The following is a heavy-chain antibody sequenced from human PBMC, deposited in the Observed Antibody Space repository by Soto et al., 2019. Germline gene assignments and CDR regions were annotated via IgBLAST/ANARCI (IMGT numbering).Heavy chain of an antibody. J-gene: IGHJ4*02. CDR3: ARVMEYSSGWYVDY. V-gene: IGHV1-69*02. CDR2: IIPILGIA. Sequence: QVQLVQSGAEVKKPGSSVKVSCKASGGTFSSYTISWVRQAPGQGLEWMGRIIPILGIANYAQKFQGRVTITADISTSTAYMELSSLRSEDTAVYYCARVMEYSSGWYVDYWGQGTLVTVSS. D-gene: IGHD6-19*01. CDR1: GGTFSSYT.